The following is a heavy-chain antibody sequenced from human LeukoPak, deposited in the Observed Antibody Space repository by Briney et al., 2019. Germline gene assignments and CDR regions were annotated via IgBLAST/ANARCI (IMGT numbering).Heavy chain of an antibody. Sequence: SGGSLRLSCAASGFTFSSYSMNWVRQAPGKGLEWVSSISSSSSYIYYADSVKGRFTISRDNAKNSLYLQMNSLRAEDTAVYYCARHITMVRGVHYYGMDVWGQGTTVTVSS. V-gene: IGHV3-21*01. D-gene: IGHD3-10*01. J-gene: IGHJ6*02. CDR2: ISSSSSYI. CDR1: GFTFSSYS. CDR3: ARHITMVRGVHYYGMDV.